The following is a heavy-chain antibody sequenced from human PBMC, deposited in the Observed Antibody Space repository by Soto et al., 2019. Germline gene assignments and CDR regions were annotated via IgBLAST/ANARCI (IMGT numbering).Heavy chain of an antibody. V-gene: IGHV1-18*01. J-gene: IGHJ3*02. Sequence: QVQLVQSGAEVKKPGASVQVSCKASGYTFTSYGISWVRQAPGQGLEWMGWISAYNGKTNYAEKLQGRVTMTTDTATRTAYMELRSLRSDDTAVYYCARDLLGLTTVTTGDAFDIWGQGTMVTVSS. D-gene: IGHD4-17*01. CDR3: ARDLLGLTTVTTGDAFDI. CDR1: GYTFTSYG. CDR2: ISAYNGKT.